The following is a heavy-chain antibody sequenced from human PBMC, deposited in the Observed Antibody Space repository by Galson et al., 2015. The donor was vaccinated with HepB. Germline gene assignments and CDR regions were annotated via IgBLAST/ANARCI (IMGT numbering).Heavy chain of an antibody. CDR2: FRSKATNCAA. CDR1: GFTFSGSA. D-gene: IGHD6-13*01. J-gene: IGHJ4*02. V-gene: IGHV3-73*01. Sequence: SLRLSCAASGFTFSGSAIHWVRQASGKGLEWIGHFRSKATNCAALYVPSLKGRFTISRDDSKNLAYLHMRSLKTDDTAVYYCVRSGDFSGYSSRWGQGTLVTVSS. CDR3: VRSGDFSGYSSR.